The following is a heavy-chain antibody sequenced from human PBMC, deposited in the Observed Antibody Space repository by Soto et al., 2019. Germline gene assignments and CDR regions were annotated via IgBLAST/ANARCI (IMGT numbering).Heavy chain of an antibody. CDR2: ISSSSGTL. J-gene: IGHJ3*02. D-gene: IGHD2-2*01. CDR1: GFTFNTYN. CDR3: AKGGYCVSTRCQPELDGIDI. V-gene: IGHV3-48*01. Sequence: GGSLRLSCAASGFTFNTYNMNWVRQAPGKGLEWLSYISSSSGTLDYADSVKGRFTISRDNAKSSLYLQMNSLRAEDTALYYCAKGGYCVSTRCQPELDGIDIWGQGTMVTVSS.